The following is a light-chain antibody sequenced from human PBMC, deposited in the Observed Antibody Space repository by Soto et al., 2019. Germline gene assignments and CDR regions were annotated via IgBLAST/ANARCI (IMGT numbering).Light chain of an antibody. Sequence: EIVLTQSPGTLSLSPWERATLSCRASQSISSYLAWYQLKPGQAPRLLIYGASSRATGIPDRFSGSGSGTDFTLTINRLEPEDFAVYSCQQYGNSPTFGQGTKVDIK. CDR1: QSISSY. CDR2: GAS. J-gene: IGKJ1*01. V-gene: IGKV3-20*01. CDR3: QQYGNSPT.